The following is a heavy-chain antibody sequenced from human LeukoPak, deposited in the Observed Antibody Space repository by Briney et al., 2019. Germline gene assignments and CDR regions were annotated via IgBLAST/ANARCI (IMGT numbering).Heavy chain of an antibody. Sequence: GGSLRLSCAASGFTFHTYVMHWVRQAPGKGLEYVSGIGPDGGTTYYAKSVKGRFTISRDNSKSMVYLQMDSLTPDDMAVYYCARGAQLTDYWGQGTLVTVSS. CDR1: GFTFHTYV. CDR2: IGPDGGTT. V-gene: IGHV3-64*01. J-gene: IGHJ4*02. CDR3: ARGAQLTDY. D-gene: IGHD4/OR15-4a*01.